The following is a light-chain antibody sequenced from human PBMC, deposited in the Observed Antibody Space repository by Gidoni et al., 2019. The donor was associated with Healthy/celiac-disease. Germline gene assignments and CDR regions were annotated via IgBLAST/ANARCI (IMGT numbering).Light chain of an antibody. CDR2: DAS. V-gene: IGKV1-5*01. J-gene: IGKJ4*01. CDR1: QSISSW. CDR3: QQYYSYPLT. Sequence: DIQMTQSPSTLSASVGDRVTITCRASQSISSWLAWYQQKPGKAPKLLIYDASSLESGVPSRFSGSGSGTEFTLTISSLQPDDFATYYCQQYYSYPLTFXGXTKVEIK.